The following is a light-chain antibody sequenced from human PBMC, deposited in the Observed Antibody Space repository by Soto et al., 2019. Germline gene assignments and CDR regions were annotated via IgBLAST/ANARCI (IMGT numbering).Light chain of an antibody. J-gene: IGKJ5*01. CDR2: GAS. V-gene: IGKV3-15*01. Sequence: EIVMTQSPATLSVSPGERDTLSCRASQSVDNNLAWYQQKPGQAPRLLIYGASTRATGIPARFSGSGSGTEFTLTISSLQSEDFAVYYCQQYTNWPITFGQGTRLEI. CDR3: QQYTNWPIT. CDR1: QSVDNN.